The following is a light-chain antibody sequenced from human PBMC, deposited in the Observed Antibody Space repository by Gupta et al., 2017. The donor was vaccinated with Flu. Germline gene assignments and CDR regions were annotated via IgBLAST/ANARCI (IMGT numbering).Light chain of an antibody. CDR1: RCLLHSNQHNY. V-gene: IGKV2-28*01. CDR2: MCC. J-gene: IGKJ3*01. Sequence: VTPGEPASISCRSSRCLLHSNQHNYLDWYLQKAGQSPQLLIYMCCKPASGVPDRFSGSGSGTHFTLKISMVDADDVVIYCCRQDLPERYSFGHGTKVEIK. CDR3: RQDLPERYS.